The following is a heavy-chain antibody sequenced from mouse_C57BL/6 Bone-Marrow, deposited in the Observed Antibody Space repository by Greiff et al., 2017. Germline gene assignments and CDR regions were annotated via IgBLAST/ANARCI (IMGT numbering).Heavy chain of an antibody. D-gene: IGHD2-13*01. CDR1: GFTFSSYA. Sequence: EVQLVESGGGLVKPGGSLKLSCAASGFTFSSYAMSWVRQTPEKRLEWVATISDGGSYTYYPDNVKGRFTISRDNAKNNLYLQMSHLKSEDTAMYYCAGGDLYAMDYWGQGTSVTVSS. CDR3: AGGDLYAMDY. V-gene: IGHV5-4*01. J-gene: IGHJ4*01. CDR2: ISDGGSYT.